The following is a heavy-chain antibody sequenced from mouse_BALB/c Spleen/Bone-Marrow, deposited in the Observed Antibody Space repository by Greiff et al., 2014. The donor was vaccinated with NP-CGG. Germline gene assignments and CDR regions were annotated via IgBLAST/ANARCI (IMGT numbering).Heavy chain of an antibody. CDR3: TRGIYYGNYYAMGY. V-gene: IGHV6-6*02. CDR2: IRLKSNNYAT. D-gene: IGHD2-1*01. CDR1: GFTFSNYW. Sequence: DVQLQGSGGGLVQPGGSMKLSCVASGFTFSNYWMNWVRQSPEKGLEWVAEIRLKSNNYATHYAESVKGRFTISRDDSKSSVYLQMNNLRAEDTGIYYCTRGIYYGNYYAMGYWGQGTSVTVSS. J-gene: IGHJ4*01.